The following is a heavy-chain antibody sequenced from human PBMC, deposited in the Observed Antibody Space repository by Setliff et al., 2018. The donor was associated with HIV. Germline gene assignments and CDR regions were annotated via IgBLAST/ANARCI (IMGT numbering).Heavy chain of an antibody. Sequence: SVKVSCKASGGTSSTHAMNWVRQAPGQGLEWMGQVISILEITDYAQKFQGRLTITADEPTNTIYMELSGLRSEDTAVYYCAGPRGDEAFDIWGQGTMVTVS. J-gene: IGHJ3*02. D-gene: IGHD3-10*01. CDR2: VISILEIT. CDR1: GGTSSTHA. V-gene: IGHV1-69*10. CDR3: AGPRGDEAFDI.